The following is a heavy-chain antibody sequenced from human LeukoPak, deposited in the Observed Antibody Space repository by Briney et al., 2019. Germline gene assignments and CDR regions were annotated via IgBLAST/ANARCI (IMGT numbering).Heavy chain of an antibody. J-gene: IGHJ6*02. V-gene: IGHV3-7*03. CDR1: GFTFSSYW. Sequence: GGSLRLSCPASGFTFSSYWMNWAGQAPGKGLEWVASINHNGNVNYYVDSVKGRFTISRDNAKNSLYLQMSNLRAEDTAVYFCARGGGLDVWGQGATVTVSS. CDR3: ARGGGLDV. D-gene: IGHD3-16*01. CDR2: INHNGNVN.